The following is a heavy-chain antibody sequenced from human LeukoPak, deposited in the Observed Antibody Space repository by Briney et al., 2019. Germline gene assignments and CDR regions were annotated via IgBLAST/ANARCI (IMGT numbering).Heavy chain of an antibody. CDR2: ISWNSGSI. D-gene: IGHD3-22*01. CDR3: AKGVDYYYVLGAFDI. V-gene: IGHV3-9*03. CDR1: GFTFDDYA. Sequence: GGSLRLSCAASGFTFDDYAMHWVRQAPGKGLEWVSGISWNSGSIGYADSVKGRFTISRDNAKNSLYLQMNSLRAEDMALYYCAKGVDYYYVLGAFDIWGQGTMVTVSS. J-gene: IGHJ3*02.